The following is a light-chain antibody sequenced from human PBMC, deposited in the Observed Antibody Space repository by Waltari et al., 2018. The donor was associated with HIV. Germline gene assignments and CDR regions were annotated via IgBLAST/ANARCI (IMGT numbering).Light chain of an antibody. CDR2: WAF. J-gene: IGKJ4*01. CDR3: QQYYTTPLT. Sequence: DIVMTQSPESLPVSLGERASINCKSSQSLLYTSNNKNFLAWYQQKPGQPPKLLIYWAFTRESGVPDRFSGSGSGTDFTLTISGLQADDVDIYYCQQYYTTPLTFGGGTKVEI. CDR1: QSLLYTSNNKNF. V-gene: IGKV4-1*01.